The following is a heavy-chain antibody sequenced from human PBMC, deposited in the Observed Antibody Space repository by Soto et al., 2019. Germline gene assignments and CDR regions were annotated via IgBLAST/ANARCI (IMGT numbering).Heavy chain of an antibody. Sequence: EVQLVESGGGLVQPGGSLRLSCEASGFTFRNYDMHWVRQGTGKGLEWVSGISAAGDPDYADSVEGRFTISRENAQSSFFLQLNSHRVGKTAVYYCARTARDFYGLDVWGQGTRVIVSS. V-gene: IGHV3-13*05. D-gene: IGHD2-21*02. CDR3: ARTARDFYGLDV. CDR2: ISAAGDP. CDR1: GFTFRNYD. J-gene: IGHJ6*02.